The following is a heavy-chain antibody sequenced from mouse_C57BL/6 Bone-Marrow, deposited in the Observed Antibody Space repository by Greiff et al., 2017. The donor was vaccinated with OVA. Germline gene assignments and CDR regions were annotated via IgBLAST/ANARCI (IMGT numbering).Heavy chain of an antibody. CDR1: GYTFTDYN. V-gene: IGHV1-18*01. Sequence: VQLQQSGPELVKPGASVKIPCKASGYTFTDYNMDWVKQSHGKSLEWIGDINPNNGGTIYNQKFKGKATLTVDKSSSTAYMELRSLTSEDTAVYYCARDPRYYYGSSYGYCGVWGTGTTVTVS. J-gene: IGHJ1*03. CDR3: ARDPRYYYGSSYGYCGV. CDR2: INPNNGGT. D-gene: IGHD1-1*01.